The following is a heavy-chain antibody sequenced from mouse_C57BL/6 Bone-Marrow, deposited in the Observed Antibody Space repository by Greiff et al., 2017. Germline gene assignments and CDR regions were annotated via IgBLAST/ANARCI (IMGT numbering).Heavy chain of an antibody. CDR1: GYTFTSYG. CDR2: IYPRSGNT. D-gene: IGHD1-1*02. CDR3: ARTGGNQDGCVDV. V-gene: IGHV1-81*01. J-gene: IGHJ1*03. Sequence: VHLVESGAELARPGASVKLSCKASGYTFTSYGISWVKQRTGQGLEWIGEIYPRSGNTYYNEKFKGKATLIADKSSSTAYMERRSLTSEDSAVYFCARTGGNQDGCVDVWGTGTTVTVSS.